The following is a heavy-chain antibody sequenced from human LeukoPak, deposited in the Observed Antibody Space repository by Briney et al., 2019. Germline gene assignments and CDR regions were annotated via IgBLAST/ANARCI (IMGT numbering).Heavy chain of an antibody. D-gene: IGHD3-22*01. Sequence: PGGSLRLSCAASGFTFSSYGMSWVRQAPGKGLEWVSAISGSGGSTYYADSVKGRFTISRDNSKNTLYLQMNSLRAEDTAVYYCAKVHYYDSSGYYYVPAGDAFDIWGQGTMVTVSS. CDR3: AKVHYYDSSGYYYVPAGDAFDI. CDR1: GFTFSSYG. V-gene: IGHV3-23*01. J-gene: IGHJ3*02. CDR2: ISGSGGST.